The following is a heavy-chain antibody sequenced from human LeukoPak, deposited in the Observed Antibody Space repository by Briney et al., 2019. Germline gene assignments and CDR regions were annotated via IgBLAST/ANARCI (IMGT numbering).Heavy chain of an antibody. V-gene: IGHV4-38-2*02. CDR1: GGSISSGYY. Sequence: SETLSLTCTVSGGSISSGYYWGWIRQPPGKGLEWIGSIYHSGSTYYNPSLKSRVTISVDTSKNQFSLKLSSVTAADTAVYYCARTIFGVVINAFDIWGQGTMVTVSS. J-gene: IGHJ3*02. D-gene: IGHD3-3*01. CDR2: IYHSGST. CDR3: ARTIFGVVINAFDI.